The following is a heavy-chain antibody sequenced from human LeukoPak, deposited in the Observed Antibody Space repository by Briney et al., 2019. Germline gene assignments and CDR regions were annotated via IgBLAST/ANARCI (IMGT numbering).Heavy chain of an antibody. J-gene: IGHJ1*01. Sequence: SVKVSCKASGGTFISYAISWVRQAPGQGLEWMGGIIPIFGTANYAQKFQGRVTMTEDTSTDTAYMELSSLRSEDTAVYYCATAGDGYIGNFQHWGQGTLVTVSS. D-gene: IGHD5-24*01. V-gene: IGHV1-69*06. CDR2: IIPIFGTA. CDR1: GGTFISYA. CDR3: ATAGDGYIGNFQH.